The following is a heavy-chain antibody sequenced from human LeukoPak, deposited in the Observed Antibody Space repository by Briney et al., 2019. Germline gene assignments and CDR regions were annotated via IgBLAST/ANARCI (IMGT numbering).Heavy chain of an antibody. D-gene: IGHD3-16*02. V-gene: IGHV3-23*01. CDR1: GFTFSSYA. J-gene: IGHJ4*02. CDR2: ISGSGGST. Sequence: GGSLRLSCAASGFTFSSYAMSWVRQAPGKGLEWVSAISGSGGSTYYADSVKGRFTISRDNSKNTLYLQMNSLRAEHTAVYYCAKVSASSFALGIDSWGQGTLVTVSS. CDR3: AKVSASSFALGIDS.